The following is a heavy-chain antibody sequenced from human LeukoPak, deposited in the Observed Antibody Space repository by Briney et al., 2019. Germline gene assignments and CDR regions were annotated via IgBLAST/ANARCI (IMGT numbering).Heavy chain of an antibody. Sequence: GGSLRLSCAASGFTFSSYEMNWVRQAPGKGLEWVSYISSSGSNIYYADSVKGRFTISRDNAKNSLYLQMNSLRAEDTAVYYCARAIGGSSGWYPSYYFDYWGQGTLVTVSS. CDR3: ARAIGGSSGWYPSYYFDY. D-gene: IGHD6-19*01. CDR1: GFTFSSYE. CDR2: ISSSGSNI. J-gene: IGHJ4*02. V-gene: IGHV3-48*03.